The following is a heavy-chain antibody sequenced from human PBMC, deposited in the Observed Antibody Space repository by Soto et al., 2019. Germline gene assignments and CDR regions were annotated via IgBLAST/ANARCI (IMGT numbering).Heavy chain of an antibody. CDR3: AVDGYNSAFDY. J-gene: IGHJ4*02. Sequence: GGSLRLSCEASGFTFRNNGMHWVRQVPGKGLEWVAVISYDGNNKYYADSVKGRFTISRDNAKNSLYLQMNSLRAEDTAVYYCAVDGYNSAFDYWGQGTLVTVSS. D-gene: IGHD5-12*01. CDR2: ISYDGNNK. V-gene: IGHV3-30*03. CDR1: GFTFRNNG.